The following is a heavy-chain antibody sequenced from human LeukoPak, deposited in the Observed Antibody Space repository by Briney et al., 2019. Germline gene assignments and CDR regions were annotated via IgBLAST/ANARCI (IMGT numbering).Heavy chain of an antibody. J-gene: IGHJ1*01. D-gene: IGHD3-10*01. V-gene: IGHV3-7*01. CDR3: TFLVREPQH. Sequence: GGSLRLFCAVSGFTFSQYYMGWVRQAPGKGLEWVAIIESDGSDRKYVDSVKGRFTISRDNAKNSLYLQMSSLTAEDTAIYFCTFLVREPQHWGRGTLVTVSS. CDR2: IESDGSDR. CDR1: GFTFSQYY.